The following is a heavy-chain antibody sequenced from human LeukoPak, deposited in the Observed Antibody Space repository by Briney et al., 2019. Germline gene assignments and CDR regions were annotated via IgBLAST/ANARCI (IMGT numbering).Heavy chain of an antibody. CDR3: LLQMTYGELSDPDF. V-gene: IGHV3-21*01. CDR1: GFTLSSLA. J-gene: IGHJ4*02. Sequence: GGSLRLSCAASGFTLSSLAMHWVRQAPGKGLEWVSSSGTRSGTKYYADSVMGRFTIYRDSAMNSVSLQINSLRAEDTAVYYCLLQMTYGELSDPDFRGQGTLVTVSS. CDR2: SGTRSGTK. D-gene: IGHD3-16*02.